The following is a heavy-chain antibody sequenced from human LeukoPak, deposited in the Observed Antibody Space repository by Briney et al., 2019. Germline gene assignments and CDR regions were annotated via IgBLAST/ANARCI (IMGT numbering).Heavy chain of an antibody. CDR1: GGFISSGGYD. D-gene: IGHD2-2*01. J-gene: IGHJ4*02. CDR3: ARGSTNFDY. Sequence: SETVSLTCTVSGGFISSGGYDWSWIRQHPGKGLEWYGYIYYSGSTYYNPSVKSRATVSVDTSKNQFTLKLRSVTAADTAVYYSARGSTNFDYWGQGTLVTVSS. CDR2: IYYSGST. V-gene: IGHV4-31*03.